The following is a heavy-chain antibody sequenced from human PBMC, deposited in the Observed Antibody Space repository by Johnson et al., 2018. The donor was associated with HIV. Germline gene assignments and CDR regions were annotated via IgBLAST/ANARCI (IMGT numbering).Heavy chain of an antibody. CDR3: ARDHVMVVTPGDCFDI. D-gene: IGHD2-21*02. CDR1: GFTVSNNY. Sequence: VQLVESGGGLVQPGGSLRLSCVASGFTVSNNYMSWVRQAPGKGLEWVSVIYSGGSTYYADSVKGRFTISRDNAKSSLYLQMSRLRVEDTAIYYCARDHVMVVTPGDCFDIWGQGTMVTVSS. J-gene: IGHJ3*02. CDR2: IYSGGST. V-gene: IGHV3-66*01.